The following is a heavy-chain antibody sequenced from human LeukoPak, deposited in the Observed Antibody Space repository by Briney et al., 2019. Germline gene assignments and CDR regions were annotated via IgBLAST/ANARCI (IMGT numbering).Heavy chain of an antibody. CDR2: IKQDGSEK. CDR3: ASESDDSSGSDNWFDP. CDR1: GFTFSSHW. V-gene: IGHV3-7*01. D-gene: IGHD3-22*01. J-gene: IGHJ5*02. Sequence: GGSLRLSCAASGFTFSSHWMSSLRQAPGKGLEWVANIKQDGSEKYYVDSVKGRFTISRDNAKNSLYLQMNSLRAEDTAVYYCASESDDSSGSDNWFDPWGQGTLVTVSS.